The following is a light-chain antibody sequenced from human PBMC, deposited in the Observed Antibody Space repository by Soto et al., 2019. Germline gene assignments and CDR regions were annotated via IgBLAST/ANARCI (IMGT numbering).Light chain of an antibody. V-gene: IGKV3-15*01. CDR3: QLYNNWPFS. CDR1: QRVTTN. Sequence: EIVVTQSPTTVFASQGHRAILSCRAGQRVTTNFAWYQQKSGQSPRLLIYDVSHRATGVPARFSGTGSETDFTLTISGLQSEDSAVYFCQLYNNWPFSFGQRTRLEIK. CDR2: DVS. J-gene: IGKJ5*01.